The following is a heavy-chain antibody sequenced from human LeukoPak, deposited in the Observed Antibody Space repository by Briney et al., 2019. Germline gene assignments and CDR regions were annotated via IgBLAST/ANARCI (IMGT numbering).Heavy chain of an antibody. CDR1: GYTFTGYY. J-gene: IGHJ4*02. V-gene: IGHV1-2*02. CDR2: INPNSGGT. Sequence: ASVKVSCKASGYTFTGYYMHWVRQAPGQGLEWMGWINPNSGGTNYAQKFQGRVTMTRDTSISTAYMELSRLRSDDTAVYYCARDGESGELFFNFDYWGQGTLVTVSS. D-gene: IGHD3-10*01. CDR3: ARDGESGELFFNFDY.